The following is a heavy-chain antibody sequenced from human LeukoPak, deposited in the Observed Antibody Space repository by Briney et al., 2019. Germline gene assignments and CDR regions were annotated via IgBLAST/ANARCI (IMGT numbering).Heavy chain of an antibody. CDR1: GGSISSSNW. J-gene: IGHJ4*02. CDR2: IYHSGST. CDR3: ARVAGSGWYQKKYYFDY. D-gene: IGHD6-19*01. Sequence: SETLSLTCAVSGGSISSSNWWSWVRQPPGKGLEWIGEIYHSGSTNYNPSLKSRVTISVDKSKNQFSLKLSSVTAADTAVYYCARVAGSGWYQKKYYFDYWGQGTLVTVSS. V-gene: IGHV4-4*02.